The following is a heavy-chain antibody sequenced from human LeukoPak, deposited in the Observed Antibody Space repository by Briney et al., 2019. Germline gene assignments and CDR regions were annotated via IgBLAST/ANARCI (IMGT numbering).Heavy chain of an antibody. CDR1: GGSISSGSYY. J-gene: IGHJ5*02. V-gene: IGHV4-61*02. CDR3: ARDVYGYYWIDT. Sequence: SETLSLTCTVPGGSISSGSYYWSWIRQPAGKGLEWIGCIYNNESAKYNPSLKSRVTISVDTSKNQFSLKLSSVTAANTAVYYCARDVYGYYWIDTWGQGTLVTVSS. CDR2: IYNNESA. D-gene: IGHD5-18*01.